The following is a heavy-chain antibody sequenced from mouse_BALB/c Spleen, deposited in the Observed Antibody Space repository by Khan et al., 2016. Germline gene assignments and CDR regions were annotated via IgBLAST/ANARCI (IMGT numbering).Heavy chain of an antibody. J-gene: IGHJ4*01. D-gene: IGHD1-1*01. CDR1: GYTFTDYS. V-gene: IGHV9-2-1*01. CDR3: ARFRGTSYDYYAMDY. Sequence: QIQLVQSGPELKKPGETVKISCKASGYTFTDYSIHWVKQAPGKGLKWMGWINTETGEPTYADDFKGRFAFSLETSASTAYLQINNLKHEDTATYSCARFRGTSYDYYAMDYWGQGTSATVSS. CDR2: INTETGEP.